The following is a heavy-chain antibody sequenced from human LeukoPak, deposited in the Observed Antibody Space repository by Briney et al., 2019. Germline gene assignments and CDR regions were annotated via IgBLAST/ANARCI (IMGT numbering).Heavy chain of an antibody. Sequence: SVKVSCKASGGTFSSYAISWVRQAPGQGLEWMGGIIPIFGTASYAQKFQGRVTITTDESTSTAYMELSSLRSEDTAVYYCARVGCSGGSCYSMGWFDPWGQGTLVTVSS. V-gene: IGHV1-69*05. CDR3: ARVGCSGGSCYSMGWFDP. J-gene: IGHJ5*02. CDR1: GGTFSSYA. CDR2: IIPIFGTA. D-gene: IGHD2-15*01.